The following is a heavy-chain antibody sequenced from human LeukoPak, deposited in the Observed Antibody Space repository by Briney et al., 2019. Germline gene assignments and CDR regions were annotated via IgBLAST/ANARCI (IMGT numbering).Heavy chain of an antibody. J-gene: IGHJ4*02. CDR3: ARPLLGQWLVRRSFDY. Sequence: GGSLTLSCDASGFTFSTYEMNWVRQTPGMGLVGVSCLGSSGRTISYADSVKGRFTISRDNGKNSLYLHMNSLSAEDTAVYYCARPLLGQWLVRRSFDYWGQGTLATVSS. CDR2: LGSSGRTI. V-gene: IGHV3-48*03. CDR1: GFTFSTYE. D-gene: IGHD6-19*01.